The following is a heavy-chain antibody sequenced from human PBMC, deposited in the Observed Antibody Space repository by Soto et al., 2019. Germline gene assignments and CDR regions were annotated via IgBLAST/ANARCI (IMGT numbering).Heavy chain of an antibody. Sequence: AASVKVSCKASGYTFTSYGISWVRQAPGQGLEWMGWISAYNGNTNYAQKLQGRVTMTTDTSTSTAYMELRSLRSDDTAVYYCARESSSSWYGDWFDPWGQGTLVTVS. V-gene: IGHV1-18*01. D-gene: IGHD6-13*01. CDR2: ISAYNGNT. CDR3: ARESSSSWYGDWFDP. J-gene: IGHJ5*02. CDR1: GYTFTSYG.